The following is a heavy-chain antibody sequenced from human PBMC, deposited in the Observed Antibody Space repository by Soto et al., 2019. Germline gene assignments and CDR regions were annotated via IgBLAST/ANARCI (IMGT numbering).Heavy chain of an antibody. CDR1: GFTFSSYA. V-gene: IGHV3-30-3*01. D-gene: IGHD2-2*01. CDR2: ISSDGSNK. J-gene: IGHJ6*02. CDR3: ARLRDKLLFYYYYGMDV. Sequence: LSLYFAASGFTFSSYALHWVGQAPGKGLEWVAVISSDGSNKYYADSVKGRFTVSRDNSKNTLYLQMNSLRADDTAVYYCARLRDKLLFYYYYGMDVWGQGTTVTVSS.